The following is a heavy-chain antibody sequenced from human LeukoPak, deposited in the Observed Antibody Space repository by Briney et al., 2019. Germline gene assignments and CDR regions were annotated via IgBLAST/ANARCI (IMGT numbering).Heavy chain of an antibody. CDR3: ARKRNRGTFDY. V-gene: IGHV4-61*02. D-gene: IGHD1-14*01. CDR2: IYGTGST. CDR1: GGSVSSDLYF. Sequence: SETLSLTCSVSGGSVSSDLYFWNWIRQPAGKQLEWIGRIYGTGSTNYKASLQSRVTISADRSKNQVSLRLSSVTAADTAVYYCARKRNRGTFDYWGQGILVTVSS. J-gene: IGHJ4*02.